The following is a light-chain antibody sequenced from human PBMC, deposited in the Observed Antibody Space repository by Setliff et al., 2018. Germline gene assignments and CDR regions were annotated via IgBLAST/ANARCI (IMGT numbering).Light chain of an antibody. J-gene: IGLJ1*01. Sequence: QSALAQPASVSGSPGQSITISCSGTSSDVGSYDFVSWYQQHPGKAPKLIIHDVTNRPSGVSNRFSGSKAGNTASLTISGPQAEDEAEYYCVAYTSSSTYVFGSGTKGTVL. CDR2: DVT. CDR3: VAYTSSSTYV. CDR1: SSDVGSYDF. V-gene: IGLV2-14*03.